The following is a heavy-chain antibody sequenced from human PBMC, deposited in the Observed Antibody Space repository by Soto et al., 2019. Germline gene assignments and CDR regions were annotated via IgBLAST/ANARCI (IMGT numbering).Heavy chain of an antibody. CDR3: ARDNFVGTAITGGMDV. J-gene: IGHJ6*02. Sequence: ASVKVSCKASGYTFTSYYMHWVRQAPGQGLEWMGIINPSGGSTSYAQKFQGRVTMTRDTSTSTVYMELSSLRSEDTAVYYCARDNFVGTAITGGMDVWGQGTTVTVSS. V-gene: IGHV1-46*01. D-gene: IGHD5-18*01. CDR1: GYTFTSYY. CDR2: INPSGGST.